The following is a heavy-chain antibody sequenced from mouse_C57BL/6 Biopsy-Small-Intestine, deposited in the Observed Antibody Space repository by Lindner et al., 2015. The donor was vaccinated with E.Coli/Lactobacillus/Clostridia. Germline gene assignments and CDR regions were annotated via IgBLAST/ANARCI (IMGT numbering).Heavy chain of an antibody. Sequence: SVKVSCKASGYTFTNFAISWARQAPGQGLEWMGWISAYNGDTFYAPKFLGRVTMTTDTSTSTAYMELRSLRSDDTAVYYCARDYPHRYSWSDAGGYWGRGTLVTVSS. CDR1: GYTFTNFA. D-gene: IGHD1-1*01. V-gene: IGHV1-20*01. CDR2: ISAYNGDT. J-gene: IGHJ4*01. CDR3: ARDYPHRYSWSDAGGY.